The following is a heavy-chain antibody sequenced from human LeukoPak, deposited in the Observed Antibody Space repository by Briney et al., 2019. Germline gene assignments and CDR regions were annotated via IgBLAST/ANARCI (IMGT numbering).Heavy chain of an antibody. CDR2: ITDSGSST. J-gene: IGHJ4*02. CDR3: ATEVRGYTSGIFDY. CDR1: GFSFSNYA. D-gene: IGHD6-19*01. Sequence: PGGSLRLSCAASGFSFSNYAMSWVRQAPGKGLEWVSGITDSGSSTYHADSVKGRFTISRDNSKNTLYLQMNSLRAEDTAVYYCATEVRGYTSGIFDYWGQGPLVSVSS. V-gene: IGHV3-23*01.